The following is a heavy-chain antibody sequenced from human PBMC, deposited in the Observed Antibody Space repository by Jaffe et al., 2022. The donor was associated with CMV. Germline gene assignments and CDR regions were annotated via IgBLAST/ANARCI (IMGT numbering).Heavy chain of an antibody. CDR1: GGSIYGDS. D-gene: IGHD2-8*02. CDR3: ARVLSDTYCTGSTCSRGDWFDP. J-gene: IGHJ5*02. CDR2: ISAFGET. V-gene: IGHV4-4*07. Sequence: QLQVQESGPRLVKASETLSVICTVSGGSIYGDSWSFIRQPAGKGLEWIGHISAFGETNYNPSLKRRVTLSVDTSKNQFSLSLTSVTAADTAIYYCARVLSDTYCTGSTCSRGDWFDPWGQGTLVIVSS.